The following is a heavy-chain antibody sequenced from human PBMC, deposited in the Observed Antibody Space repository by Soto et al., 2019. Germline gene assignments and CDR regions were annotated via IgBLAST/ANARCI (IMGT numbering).Heavy chain of an antibody. CDR2: ISYDGSNK. Sequence: QVQLVESGGGVVQPGRSLRLSCAASGFTFSSYAMHWVRQAPGKGLEWVAVISYDGSNKYYADSVKGRFTISRDNSKNTLYLQMNSLRAGDTAVYYCARGGQAQSPYLTGYYERRLDYWGQGTLVTVSS. J-gene: IGHJ4*02. D-gene: IGHD3-9*01. V-gene: IGHV3-30-3*01. CDR1: GFTFSSYA. CDR3: ARGGQAQSPYLTGYYERRLDY.